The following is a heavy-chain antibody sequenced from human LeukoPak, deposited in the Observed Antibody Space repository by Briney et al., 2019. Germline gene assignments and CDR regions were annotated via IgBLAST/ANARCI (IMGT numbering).Heavy chain of an antibody. CDR3: ARSLSGYDPLSAF. V-gene: IGHV3-48*04. CDR1: GFTFTIYS. D-gene: IGHD5-12*01. CDR2: MTATSNTF. J-gene: IGHJ1*01. Sequence: PGGSLRLSCEVSGFTFTIYSMTWVRQVPGKGLEWIAYMTATSNTFYYADSVKGRFTISRDNARNSLFLQMNRLTVEDTAVYYCARSLSGYDPLSAFWGQGTLVTVSS.